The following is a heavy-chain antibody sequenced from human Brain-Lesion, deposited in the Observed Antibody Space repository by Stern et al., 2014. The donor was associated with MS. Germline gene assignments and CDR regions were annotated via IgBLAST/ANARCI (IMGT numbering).Heavy chain of an antibody. D-gene: IGHD6-6*01. Sequence: VQLVQSGAEVKKPGESLKISCKGSGYRFTSNWIGWVRQMPGEGLEWMGIIWPGDSDTRSSPSFQGQVTISADKSISTAYLQWSSLQASDTAMYYCARRGDSSSSGFDYWGQGTLVIVSS. V-gene: IGHV5-51*01. CDR2: IWPGDSDT. CDR3: ARRGDSSSSGFDY. J-gene: IGHJ4*02. CDR1: GYRFTSNW.